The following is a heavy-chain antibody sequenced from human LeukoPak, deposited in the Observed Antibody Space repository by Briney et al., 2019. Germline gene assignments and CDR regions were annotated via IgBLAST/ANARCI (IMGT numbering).Heavy chain of an antibody. Sequence: GGSLRLSCAASGFTFSSYGMHWVRQAPDKGLEWVAVISYDGSNKYYADSAKGRFTISRDNSKNTLYLQMNSLRAEDTAVYYCAKDISVDPAMVIGMDVWGKGTTVTVSS. V-gene: IGHV3-30*18. J-gene: IGHJ6*04. CDR2: ISYDGSNK. CDR1: GFTFSSYG. D-gene: IGHD5-18*01. CDR3: AKDISVDPAMVIGMDV.